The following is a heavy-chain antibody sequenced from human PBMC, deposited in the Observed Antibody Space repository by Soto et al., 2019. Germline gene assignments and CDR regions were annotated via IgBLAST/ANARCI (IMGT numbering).Heavy chain of an antibody. CDR3: ARGRRGDNTGWHDGFDP. CDR1: GYTFTSYD. CDR2: MNPNSGNT. V-gene: IGHV1-8*01. J-gene: IGHJ5*02. D-gene: IGHD6-19*01. Sequence: ASVKVSCKASGYTFTSYDINWVRQATGQGLEWMGWMNPNSGNTGYAQKFQGRITMTRNTSISTAYMELSSLESGDAAVYYCARGRRGDNTGWHDGFDPWGQGTLVTVSS.